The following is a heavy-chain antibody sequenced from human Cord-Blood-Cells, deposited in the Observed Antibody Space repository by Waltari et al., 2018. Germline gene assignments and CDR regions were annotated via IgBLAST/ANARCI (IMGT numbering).Heavy chain of an antibody. CDR3: ATRTGSNAFDI. Sequence: QVQLVQSGAAVKKPGASVKVSCKVSGYTLTELSMHWVRQAPGKGLEWMGGFDPEYGETSDAQKFQGRVTRTEDTSTDTAYMELGSLRSEDTAVYYCATRTGSNAFDIWGQGTMVTVSS. V-gene: IGHV1-24*01. D-gene: IGHD7-27*01. CDR1: GYTLTELS. CDR2: FDPEYGET. J-gene: IGHJ3*02.